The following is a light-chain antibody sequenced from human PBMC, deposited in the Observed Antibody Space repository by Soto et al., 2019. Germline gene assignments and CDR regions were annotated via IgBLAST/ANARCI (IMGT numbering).Light chain of an antibody. CDR3: QQSYSTPRT. CDR1: QSISSY. V-gene: IGKV1-39*01. Sequence: DIQMTQSPSSLSASVGDRVTITCRASQSISSYLNWYQQKPGKAPKLLIYAASSLQSGVTSRFSGSGYGTDFTLTISSLQPEDFATYYCQQSYSTPRTFGQGTKMEIK. J-gene: IGKJ2*01. CDR2: AAS.